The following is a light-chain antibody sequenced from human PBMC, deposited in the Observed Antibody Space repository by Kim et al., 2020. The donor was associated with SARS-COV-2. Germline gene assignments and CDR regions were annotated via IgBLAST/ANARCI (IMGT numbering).Light chain of an antibody. V-gene: IGLV3-19*01. CDR2: GKN. CDR3: NSRDSSGLYV. Sequence: VALGQTVRITCQGDSLRSYYASWYKQKPGQAPVLVIYGKNNRPSGIPDRFSGSSSGNTASLTITGAQAEDEADYYCNSRDSSGLYVFGTGTKVTVL. J-gene: IGLJ1*01. CDR1: SLRSYY.